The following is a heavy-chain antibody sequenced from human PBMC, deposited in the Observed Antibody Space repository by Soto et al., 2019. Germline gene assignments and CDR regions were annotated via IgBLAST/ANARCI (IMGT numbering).Heavy chain of an antibody. CDR3: AREPSIPGGVNDLFDP. J-gene: IGHJ5*02. V-gene: IGHV4-31*03. CDR1: GGSISSGGYY. D-gene: IGHD2-8*02. Sequence: SETLSLTCTVSGGSISSGGYYWSWIRQHPGKGLEWIGYIYYSGSTYYNPSLKSRVTISVDTSKNQFSLKLSSVTAADTAVYYCAREPSIPGGVNDLFDPWGQGTLVTVSS. CDR2: IYYSGST.